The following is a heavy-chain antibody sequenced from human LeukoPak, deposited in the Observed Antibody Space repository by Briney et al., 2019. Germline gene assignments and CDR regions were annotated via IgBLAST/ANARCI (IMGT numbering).Heavy chain of an antibody. CDR2: INPRGGNT. J-gene: IGHJ4*02. CDR1: GYTFSSYF. CDR3: ARDFEGYYFDY. D-gene: IGHD3-9*01. V-gene: IGHV1-2*02. Sequence: ASVKVSCKASGYTFSSYFMYWVRQAPGQGLEWMGLINPRGGNTRYAQKFQGRVTMTRDTSISTAYMELRRLTSDDTAVYYCARDFEGYYFDYWGQGTLVTVSS.